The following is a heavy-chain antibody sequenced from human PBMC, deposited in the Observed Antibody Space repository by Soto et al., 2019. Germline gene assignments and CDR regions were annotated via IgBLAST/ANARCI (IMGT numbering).Heavy chain of an antibody. CDR3: ARVRRLEAVWFDS. D-gene: IGHD6-19*01. Sequence: GGSLRLSCAASGFTFNSYSMNWVRQAPGKGLEWISYISSTSTTIYYADSVQGRFTVSRDNARNSLFLQMNGLRDDDTAVYYCARVRRLEAVWFDSSGQGVLVTGSS. J-gene: IGHJ5*01. V-gene: IGHV3-48*02. CDR2: ISSTSTTI. CDR1: GFTFNSYS.